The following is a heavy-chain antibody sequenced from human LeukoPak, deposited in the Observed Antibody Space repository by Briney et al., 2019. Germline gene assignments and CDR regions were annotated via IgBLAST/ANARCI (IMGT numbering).Heavy chain of an antibody. V-gene: IGHV4-39*07. CDR2: VHYSGGS. CDR1: GGSISSTTYY. D-gene: IGHD6-19*01. Sequence: SETLSLTCTVSGGSISSTTYYWGWIRQSPGKGLEWIGSVHYSGGSYYNPSLKSRVTISLNTSRNQLSLGLSSVTAADTAVYYCARDLKQWLVPGRYNAIDYWGQGTLVTVSS. CDR3: ARDLKQWLVPGRYNAIDY. J-gene: IGHJ4*02.